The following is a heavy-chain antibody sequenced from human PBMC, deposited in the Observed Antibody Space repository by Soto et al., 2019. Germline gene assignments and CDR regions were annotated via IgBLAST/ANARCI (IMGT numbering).Heavy chain of an antibody. D-gene: IGHD2-21*01. CDR2: LSSDGGIT. J-gene: IGHJ6*02. CDR1: GITFSSSA. CDR3: AIDGPHCDVAV. V-gene: IGHV3-30-3*01. Sequence: QVQLVESGGGVVQPGRSLRLSCAASGITFSSSAMHGVRQAPGKGLEWVACLSSDGGITWYADSVKGRFTISRDNSKNTVFLQMDSRRGDDAAVYYCAIDGPHCDVAVWGQGNTVTVSS.